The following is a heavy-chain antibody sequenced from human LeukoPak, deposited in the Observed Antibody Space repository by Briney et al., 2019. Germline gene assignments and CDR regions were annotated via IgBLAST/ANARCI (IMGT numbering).Heavy chain of an antibody. J-gene: IGHJ4*02. CDR1: GFTFNTYA. V-gene: IGHV3-23*01. CDR2: ISGSGGST. CDR3: AKAGEYCPDGSCYSENYYFDY. Sequence: GGSLRLSCAASGFTFNTYAMTWVRQAPGKGLEWVSGISGSGGSTSYSVKGRFTISRDNSKNTLYLQMTSQRAEDTAVYYCAKAGEYCPDGSCYSENYYFDYWGQGTLVTVSS. D-gene: IGHD2-15*01.